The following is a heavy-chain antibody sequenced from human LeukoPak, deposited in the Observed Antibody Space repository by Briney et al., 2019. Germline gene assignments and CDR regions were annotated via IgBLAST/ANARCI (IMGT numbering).Heavy chain of an antibody. CDR2: ISAYIGNT. Sequence: ASVKVSCKASGYTFTSYDINWVRQATGQGLEWMGWISAYIGNTIHAQKFQGRVTMTTDISTSTAYMELSSLRSEDTAVYYCAGDHSYDILTGYLQWGQGTLVTVSS. V-gene: IGHV1-18*01. J-gene: IGHJ4*02. D-gene: IGHD3-9*01. CDR1: GYTFTSYD. CDR3: AGDHSYDILTGYLQ.